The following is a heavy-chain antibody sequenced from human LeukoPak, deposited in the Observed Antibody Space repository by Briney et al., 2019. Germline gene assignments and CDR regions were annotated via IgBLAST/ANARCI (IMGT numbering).Heavy chain of an antibody. V-gene: IGHV3-23*01. Sequence: GGSVRLSCAASGFTICSLAMRWLRPAPGKGLVWVSAISGSGGSTYYADSVKGWFTISRDNSKNTLYLQMNSLRAQDTAVYYCAKDRWDGYNQYYFDYWGQGTLVTVSS. CDR1: GFTICSLA. CDR2: ISGSGGST. D-gene: IGHD5-24*01. J-gene: IGHJ4*02. CDR3: AKDRWDGYNQYYFDY.